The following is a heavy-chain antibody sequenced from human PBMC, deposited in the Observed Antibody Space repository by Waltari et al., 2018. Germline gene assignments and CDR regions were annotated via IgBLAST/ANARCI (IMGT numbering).Heavy chain of an antibody. CDR1: GGSISSSSYY. CDR3: ATETAYGMDV. Sequence: QLQLQESGPGLVKPSETLSLTCTVSGGSISSSSYYWGWIRQPPGKGLEWIWSIYYSGSTYYNPSLKSRVTISVDTSKNQFSLKLSSVTAADTAVYYCATETAYGMDVWGQGTTVTVSS. V-gene: IGHV4-39*07. J-gene: IGHJ6*02. CDR2: IYYSGST. D-gene: IGHD1-1*01.